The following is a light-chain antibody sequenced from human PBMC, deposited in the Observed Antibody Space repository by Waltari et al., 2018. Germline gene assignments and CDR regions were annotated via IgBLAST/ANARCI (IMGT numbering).Light chain of an antibody. CDR1: ALPKQY. CDR2: KDS. Sequence: SYELTQPPSVSVSPGQTARITCSGDALPKQYAHWYQQKPGQAPVLLIYKDSQRPSGIPERFSASSSATTVTLTISGVQAEDEADYYCQSADSSSMYWVFGGGTKLTVL. CDR3: QSADSSSMYWV. J-gene: IGLJ3*02. V-gene: IGLV3-25*03.